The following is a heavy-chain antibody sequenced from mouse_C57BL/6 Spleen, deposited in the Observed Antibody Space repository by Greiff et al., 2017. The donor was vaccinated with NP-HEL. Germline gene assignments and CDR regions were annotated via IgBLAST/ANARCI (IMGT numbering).Heavy chain of an antibody. V-gene: IGHV1-80*01. CDR3: ASRGYYGSSYWYFDV. J-gene: IGHJ1*03. CDR1: GYAFSSYW. CDR2: IYPGDGDT. Sequence: VQLQQSGAELVKPGASVKISCKASGYAFSSYWMNWVKQRPGKGLEWIGQIYPGDGDTNYNGKFKGKVTLTADKPSSTAYMQLSSLTSEGSAVYFCASRGYYGSSYWYFDVWGTGTTVTVSS. D-gene: IGHD1-1*01.